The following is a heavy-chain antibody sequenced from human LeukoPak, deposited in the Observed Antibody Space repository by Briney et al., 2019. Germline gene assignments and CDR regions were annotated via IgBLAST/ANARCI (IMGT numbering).Heavy chain of an antibody. Sequence: SEALSLTCTVSGGSIRGYYWSWIRQPPGKGLEWIGYIYSSGTTNYNPSLKSRVTISLDTSKNRFSLKLTSVTAADTAVYYCARDDRGGLFDYWGQGTLVTVSS. CDR3: ARDDRGGLFDY. CDR1: GGSIRGYY. V-gene: IGHV4-59*01. J-gene: IGHJ4*02. CDR2: IYSSGTT. D-gene: IGHD3-10*01.